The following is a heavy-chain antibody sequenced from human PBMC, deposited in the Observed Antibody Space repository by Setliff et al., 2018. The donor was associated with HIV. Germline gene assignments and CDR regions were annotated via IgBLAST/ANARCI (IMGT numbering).Heavy chain of an antibody. Sequence: PSETLSLTCTVSGGSVSDTSYYWGWIRQPPGKGLEWLANVYYSGGTYYNPSLNSRVTISVDTSRNQFSLKLTSVTAADTALYFCARLGDSGYDFRGHYGMDVWGQGTAVTVSS. D-gene: IGHD5-12*01. CDR2: VYYSGGT. J-gene: IGHJ6*02. V-gene: IGHV4-39*01. CDR1: GGSVSDTSYY. CDR3: ARLGDSGYDFRGHYGMDV.